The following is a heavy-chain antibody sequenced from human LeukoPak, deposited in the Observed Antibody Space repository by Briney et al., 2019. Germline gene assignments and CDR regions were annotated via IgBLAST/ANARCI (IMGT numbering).Heavy chain of an antibody. V-gene: IGHV3-23*01. D-gene: IGHD6-6*01. Sequence: GGSLRLSCAASGFTFSSYAMSWVRQAPGKGLEWVSAISGSGGSTYYADSVKGRFTISRDNSKNTLYLQMNSLRDEDTAVHYCARGGSYSSSALLGGDYWGQGTLVTVSS. CDR3: ARGGSYSSSALLGGDY. CDR1: GFTFSSYA. J-gene: IGHJ4*02. CDR2: ISGSGGST.